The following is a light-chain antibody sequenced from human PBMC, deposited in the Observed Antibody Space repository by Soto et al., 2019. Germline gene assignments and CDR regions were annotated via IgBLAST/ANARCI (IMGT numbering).Light chain of an antibody. CDR2: RNH. J-gene: IGLJ3*02. CDR1: RSNIGAGYD. V-gene: IGLV1-40*01. Sequence: QSVLTQPPSVSGAPGQRVTISCTGTRSNIGAGYDVHWYQQIPGTAPKLLIYRNHDRPSGVPDRFSGSKSGTSASLAITGLQPGDEADYYCQSYDSNLVGLVFGAGTKLTVL. CDR3: QSYDSNLVGLV.